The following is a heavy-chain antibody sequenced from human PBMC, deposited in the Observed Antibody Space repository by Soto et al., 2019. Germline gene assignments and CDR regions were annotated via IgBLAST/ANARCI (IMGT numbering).Heavy chain of an antibody. V-gene: IGHV3-21*01. CDR1: GFTFSSYS. Sequence: EVQLVESGGGLVKPGGSLRLSCAASGFTFSSYSMNWVRQAPGKGLEWVSSISSSSSYIYYADSVKGRFTISRDNAKNSLYLQMNGLRAEDTAVYYCAGDRRSSSEMGYWGQGTLVTVSS. D-gene: IGHD6-6*01. CDR2: ISSSSSYI. CDR3: AGDRRSSSEMGY. J-gene: IGHJ4*02.